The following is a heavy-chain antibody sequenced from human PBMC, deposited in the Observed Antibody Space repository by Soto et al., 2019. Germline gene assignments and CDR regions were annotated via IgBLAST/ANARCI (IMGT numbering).Heavy chain of an antibody. CDR3: ARSDSVPGIAVAGAMDY. Sequence: EVQLVESGGGLVQPGGSLRLSCAASGFTFSSYEMNWVRQAPGKGLEWVSYISSSGSTIYYADSVKGRFTISRDNAKNSLYLQMNSLRAEDTAVYYCARSDSVPGIAVAGAMDYWGQGTLVTVSS. V-gene: IGHV3-48*03. D-gene: IGHD6-19*01. CDR1: GFTFSSYE. CDR2: ISSSGSTI. J-gene: IGHJ4*02.